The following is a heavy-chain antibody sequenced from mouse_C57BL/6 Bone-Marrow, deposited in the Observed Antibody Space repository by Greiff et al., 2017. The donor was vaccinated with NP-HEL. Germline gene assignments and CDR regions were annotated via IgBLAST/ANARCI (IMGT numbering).Heavy chain of an antibody. CDR2: IDPENGDT. CDR3: TTDGYDDWFAY. V-gene: IGHV14-4*01. CDR1: GFNIKDDY. D-gene: IGHD2-2*01. Sequence: VQLQQSGAELVRPGASVKLSCTASGFNIKDDYMHWVKQRPEQGLEWIGWIDPENGDTEYASKFQGKATITADTSSNTAYLQLSSLTSEDTAVYYCTTDGYDDWFAYWGQGTLVTVSA. J-gene: IGHJ3*01.